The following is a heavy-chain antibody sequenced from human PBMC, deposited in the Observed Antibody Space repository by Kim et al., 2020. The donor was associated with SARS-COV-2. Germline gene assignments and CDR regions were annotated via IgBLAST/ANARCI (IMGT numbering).Heavy chain of an antibody. J-gene: IGHJ5*02. V-gene: IGHV7-4-1*02. Sequence: AQGFTGRFVFSLDTSVSTAYMQISSLKTEDTAVYYCARHVEGRGYNWFDPWGQGTLVTVSS. CDR3: ARHVEGRGYNWFDP. D-gene: IGHD5-12*01.